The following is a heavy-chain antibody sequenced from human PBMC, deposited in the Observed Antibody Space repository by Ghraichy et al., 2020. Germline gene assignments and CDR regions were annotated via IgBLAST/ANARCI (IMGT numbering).Heavy chain of an antibody. J-gene: IGHJ6*03. Sequence: SETLSLTCTVYGGSISSYYWNWIRQPPGRGLEWIGDIYYNGNTNYNPSLKSRVTISKDTSNNQFSLRLSSVTAADTAVYYCARGLNSGYYYYYYMDVWGKGTTVTVSS. CDR3: ARGLNSGYYYYYYMDV. D-gene: IGHD1-26*01. V-gene: IGHV4-59*01. CDR2: IYYNGNT. CDR1: GGSISSYY.